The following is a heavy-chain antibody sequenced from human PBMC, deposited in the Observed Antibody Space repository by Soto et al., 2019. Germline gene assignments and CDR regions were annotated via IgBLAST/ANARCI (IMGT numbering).Heavy chain of an antibody. CDR3: ARGVDSWSGYLF. D-gene: IGHD3-3*01. V-gene: IGHV4-34*01. J-gene: IGHJ4*02. CDR2: IHHSGST. Sequence: SETLSLTCALYGGSFDGYYWSWIRQSPGKGLEWIGEIHHSGSTKYNPSLKSRASLSVDTSTKQFSLKMTSMTAADRGVYYCARGVDSWSGYLFWGQGTPVTVSS. CDR1: GGSFDGYY.